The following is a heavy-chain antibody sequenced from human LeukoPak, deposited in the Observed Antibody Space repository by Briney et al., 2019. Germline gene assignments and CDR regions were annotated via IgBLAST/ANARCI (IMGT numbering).Heavy chain of an antibody. D-gene: IGHD1-26*01. V-gene: IGHV1-69*13. CDR1: GYTFTSYY. CDR3: AGDSPPYYP. J-gene: IGHJ5*02. Sequence: SVKVSCKASGYTFTSYYMHWVRQAPGQGLEWMGGIIPIFGTANYAQKFQGRVTITADESTSTAYMELSSLRSEDTAVYYCAGDSPPYYPWGQGTLVTVSS. CDR2: IIPIFGTA.